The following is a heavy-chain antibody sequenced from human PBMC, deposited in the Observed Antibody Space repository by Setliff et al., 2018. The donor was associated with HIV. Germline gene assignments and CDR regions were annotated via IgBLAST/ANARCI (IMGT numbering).Heavy chain of an antibody. Sequence: GASVKVSCKASGYTFTSYGISWVRQAPGQGLEWMGWVSVYNGNTKYAENFQDRLTLTTDASTGTGFMELRGLRSDDTAVYYCATPGVGAGAFDIWGRGTMVTVS. J-gene: IGHJ3*02. CDR1: GYTFTSYG. CDR2: VSVYNGNT. CDR3: ATPGVGAGAFDI. V-gene: IGHV1-18*01. D-gene: IGHD3-10*01.